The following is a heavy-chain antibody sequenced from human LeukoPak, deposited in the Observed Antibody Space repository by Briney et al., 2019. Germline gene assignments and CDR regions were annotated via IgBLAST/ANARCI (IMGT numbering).Heavy chain of an antibody. CDR3: ASDVLLWFGESHP. J-gene: IGHJ5*02. D-gene: IGHD3-10*01. Sequence: ASVKVSCKASGYTFTGYYMHWVRQAPGQGLEWMGWMNPNSGNTGYAQKFQGRVTMTRNTSISTAYMELSSLRSEDTAVYYCASDVLLWFGESHPWGQGTLVTVSS. CDR2: MNPNSGNT. CDR1: GYTFTGYY. V-gene: IGHV1-8*02.